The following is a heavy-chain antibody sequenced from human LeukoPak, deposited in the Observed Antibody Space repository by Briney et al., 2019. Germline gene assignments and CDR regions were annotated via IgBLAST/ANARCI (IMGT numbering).Heavy chain of an antibody. D-gene: IGHD1-1*01. J-gene: IGHJ4*02. V-gene: IGHV6-1*01. CDR3: AREGERNQQYDTFDF. CDR2: TYYRSKWYN. Sequence: SQTLSLTCAISGDSVSSNSAAWNWIRQSPSRGLEWQGRTYYRSKWYNDYAVSVKSRITINPDTSKNQFSLQLNSVTPEDTALYYCAREGERNQQYDTFDFWGQGTLVIVSS. CDR1: GDSVSSNSAA.